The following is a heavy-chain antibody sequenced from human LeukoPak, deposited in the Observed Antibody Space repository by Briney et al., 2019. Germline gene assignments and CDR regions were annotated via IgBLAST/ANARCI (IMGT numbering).Heavy chain of an antibody. D-gene: IGHD1-26*01. CDR1: GFTFSSYG. J-gene: IGHJ4*02. V-gene: IGHV3-23*01. CDR2: ISGSGDTT. CDR3: AKDVVGGDY. Sequence: PGGSLRLSCAASGFTFSSYGMSWVRQAPGKGLEWVSTISGSGDTTYYADSVKGRFTISRDNSKNTLYLQMNSLRAEDTAVYYCAKDVVGGDYWGQGTLVTVSS.